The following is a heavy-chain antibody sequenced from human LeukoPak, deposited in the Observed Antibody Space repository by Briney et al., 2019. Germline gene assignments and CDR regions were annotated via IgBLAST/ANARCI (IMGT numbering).Heavy chain of an antibody. CDR1: GGSISGYY. D-gene: IGHD3-22*01. Sequence: ETLSLTCAVYGGSISGYYWSWIRQPPGKGLVWIGEINHSGSNNYYPTLKSRVTISVDTSKNQFSLKLSSVTAADTAVYYCARGLRRYYDSSGYWGYWGQGTLVTVSS. CDR2: INHSGSN. V-gene: IGHV4-34*01. CDR3: ARGLRRYYDSSGYWGY. J-gene: IGHJ4*02.